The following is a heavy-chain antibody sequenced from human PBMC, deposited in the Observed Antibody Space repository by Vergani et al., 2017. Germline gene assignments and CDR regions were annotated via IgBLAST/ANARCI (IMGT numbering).Heavy chain of an antibody. CDR3: VKDAGSYENFFDS. Sequence: EVQLLESGGSLKQPGGSVRLSCAASGFTFSTYAMHWARQAPGKGLEWVSALTGGGGSTYYADSCKGRFIISRDNSRGTLYLQMNSLRHEDTATYYCVKDAGSYENFFDSWCQGTLVTVFS. CDR1: GFTFSTYA. CDR2: LTGGGGST. J-gene: IGHJ4*02. V-gene: IGHV3-23*01. D-gene: IGHD1-26*01.